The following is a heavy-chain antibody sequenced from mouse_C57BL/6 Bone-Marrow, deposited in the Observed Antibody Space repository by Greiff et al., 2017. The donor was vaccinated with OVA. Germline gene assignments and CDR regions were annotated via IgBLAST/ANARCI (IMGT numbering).Heavy chain of an antibody. V-gene: IGHV1-81*01. CDR3: ATDYGSSEGDY. CDR1: GYTFTSYG. Sequence: VQLQQSGAELARPGASVKLSCKASGYTFTSYGISWVKQRTGQGLEWIGEIYPRSGNTYYNEKFKGKATLTADKSSSTEYMELRSLTSEDSAVYFCATDYGSSEGDYWGQGTTLTVSS. CDR2: IYPRSGNT. J-gene: IGHJ2*01. D-gene: IGHD1-1*01.